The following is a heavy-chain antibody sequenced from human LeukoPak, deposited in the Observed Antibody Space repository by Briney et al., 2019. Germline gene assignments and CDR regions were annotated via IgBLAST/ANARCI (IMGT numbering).Heavy chain of an antibody. CDR3: ARAPCLYYDSWSARRGNWFDP. Sequence: SETLSLTCAVYGGSFSGYYWSWIRQPPGKGLEWIGEINHSGSTNYNPSLKSRVTISVDTSKNQFSLKLSSVTAADTAVYYCARAPCLYYDSWSARRGNWFDPWGQGTLVTVSS. J-gene: IGHJ5*02. CDR2: INHSGST. CDR1: GGSFSGYY. V-gene: IGHV4-34*01. D-gene: IGHD3-3*01.